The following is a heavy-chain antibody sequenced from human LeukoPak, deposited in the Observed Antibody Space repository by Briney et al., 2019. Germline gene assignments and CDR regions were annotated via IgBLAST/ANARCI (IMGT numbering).Heavy chain of an antibody. CDR3: ARDRQQWLAQGFDP. Sequence: GGSLRLSCAASGFTFSSYSMNWVRQAPGKGLEWVSSISSSSSYIYYADSVKGRFTISRDNAKNSLYLQINSLRAEDTAVYYCARDRQQWLAQGFDPWGQGTLVTVSS. CDR1: GFTFSSYS. D-gene: IGHD6-19*01. CDR2: ISSSSSYI. J-gene: IGHJ5*02. V-gene: IGHV3-21*01.